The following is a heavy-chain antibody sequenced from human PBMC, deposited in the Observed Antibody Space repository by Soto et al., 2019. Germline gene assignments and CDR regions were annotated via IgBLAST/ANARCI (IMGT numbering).Heavy chain of an antibody. CDR3: VMVDNYVTPTPQDV. Sequence: QVQLVQSGDEVKKPGASVKVSCKASGYIFVNYDIAWVRQAPGQGLEWMGWISPYTGNTHSATKIQGRLTMTTDTSTRTAYMDLGSLTSDDTAVYYCVMVDNYVTPTPQDVWGQGTTVTVSS. D-gene: IGHD3-16*01. V-gene: IGHV1-18*01. CDR1: GYIFVNYD. J-gene: IGHJ6*02. CDR2: ISPYTGNT.